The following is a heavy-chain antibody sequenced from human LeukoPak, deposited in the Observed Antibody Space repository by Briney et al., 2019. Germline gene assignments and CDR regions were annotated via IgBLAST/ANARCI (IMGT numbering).Heavy chain of an antibody. CDR2: IYYSGST. CDR3: ARHQEPAATLIDY. D-gene: IGHD2-2*01. V-gene: IGHV4-39*01. J-gene: IGHJ4*02. CDR1: GGSISSSSYY. Sequence: SETLPLTCTVSGGSISSSSYYWGWIRQPPGKGLEWIGSIYYSGSTYYNPSLKSRVTISVDTSKNQFSLKLSSVTAADTAVYYCARHQEPAATLIDYWGQGTLVTVSS.